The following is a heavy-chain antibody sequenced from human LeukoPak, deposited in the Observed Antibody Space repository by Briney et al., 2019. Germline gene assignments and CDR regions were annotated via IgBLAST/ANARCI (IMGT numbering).Heavy chain of an antibody. CDR3: ARFSRLSFDY. Sequence: KTSETLSLTCAVYGGSFSGYYWSWIRQPPGKGLEWIGYIYYSGSTNYNPSLKSRVTISVDTSKNQFSLKLSSVTAADTAVYYCARFSRLSFDYWGQGTLVTVSS. V-gene: IGHV4-59*01. CDR2: IYYSGST. J-gene: IGHJ4*02. CDR1: GGSFSGYY.